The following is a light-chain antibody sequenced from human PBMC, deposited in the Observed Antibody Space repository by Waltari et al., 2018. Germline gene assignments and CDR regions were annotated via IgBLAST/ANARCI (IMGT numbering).Light chain of an antibody. Sequence: DIQMTQSPSTLSASVGDRVTITFRASKSISIWLAWYQHKPGEAPELPISKASSLESLVPSRFSGSGIGTEFTLTISSLQPDDFATYYCQQYHAVSTFGGGTKVEIK. CDR1: KSISIW. CDR2: KAS. CDR3: QQYHAVST. J-gene: IGKJ4*01. V-gene: IGKV1-5*03.